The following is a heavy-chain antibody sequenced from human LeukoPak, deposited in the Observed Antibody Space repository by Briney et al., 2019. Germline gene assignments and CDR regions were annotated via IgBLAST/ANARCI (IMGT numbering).Heavy chain of an antibody. D-gene: IGHD6-6*01. CDR2: IKQDGSEK. V-gene: IGHV3-7*01. CDR1: GFTFSSYW. Sequence: GGSLRLSCAASGFTFSSYWMSWVRQAPGKGLEWVANIKQDGSEKYYVDSVKGRFTISRDNAKNSLYLQMNSLRDEDTAVYYCARGWGSSTTYFDYWGQGTLVTVSS. CDR3: ARGWGSSTTYFDY. J-gene: IGHJ4*02.